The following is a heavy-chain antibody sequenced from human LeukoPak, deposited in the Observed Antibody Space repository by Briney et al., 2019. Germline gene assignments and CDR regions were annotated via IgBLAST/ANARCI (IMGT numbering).Heavy chain of an antibody. CDR2: MSPNSGNT. V-gene: IGHV1-8*03. CDR1: XYTFTSYD. Sequence: CKAXXYTFTSYDINWVRQAPGQGIEWMGWMSPNSGNTGYAQKLQGGVTINRNTSIITAYMELSSLISEDTAVYYCARDGVRNYYDSSGYYSWFDPWGQGTLVTVSS. J-gene: IGHJ5*02. CDR3: ARDGVRNYYDSSGYYSWFDP. D-gene: IGHD3-22*01.